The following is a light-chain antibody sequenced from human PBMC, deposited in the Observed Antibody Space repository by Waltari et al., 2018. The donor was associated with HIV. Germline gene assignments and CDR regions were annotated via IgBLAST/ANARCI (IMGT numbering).Light chain of an antibody. Sequence: QSVLTQPPSVSGAPGQRVTISCTGSSSNIGAGYDVHWYQHFPGRAPKLLIYGHSNRASGVPVRFSGSRSGASASLAITGLRAEDEADYYCQSYDSSLSVVFGGGTTLTVL. CDR3: QSYDSSLSVV. J-gene: IGLJ2*01. V-gene: IGLV1-40*03. CDR2: GHS. CDR1: SSNIGAGYD.